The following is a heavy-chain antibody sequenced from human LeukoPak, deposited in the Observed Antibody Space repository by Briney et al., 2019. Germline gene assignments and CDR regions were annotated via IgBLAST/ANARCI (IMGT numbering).Heavy chain of an antibody. J-gene: IGHJ3*02. V-gene: IGHV4-59*08. CDR3: ARHGGETIVATHLHAFDI. Sequence: SETLSLTCTVSGGSITSYSWTWIRQPPGKGLEWIGYMYYSGSTNYNPSLKSRVTISVDTSKNQFSLNLRSVTAADTAVYYCARHGGETIVATHLHAFDIWGQGTTVTVSS. D-gene: IGHD5-12*01. CDR2: MYYSGST. CDR1: GGSITSYS.